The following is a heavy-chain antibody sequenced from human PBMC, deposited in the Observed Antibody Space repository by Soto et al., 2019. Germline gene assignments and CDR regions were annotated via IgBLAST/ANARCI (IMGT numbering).Heavy chain of an antibody. Sequence: SETLSLTCTVSGCSISSYYWSWIRQPPGKGLEWIGYIYYSGSTNYNPSLKSRVTISVDTSKNQFSLKLSSVTAADTAVYYCATLVAGTPLTEYFQHWGQGTLVTVSS. CDR1: GCSISSYY. CDR2: IYYSGST. J-gene: IGHJ1*01. V-gene: IGHV4-59*08. D-gene: IGHD6-19*01. CDR3: ATLVAGTPLTEYFQH.